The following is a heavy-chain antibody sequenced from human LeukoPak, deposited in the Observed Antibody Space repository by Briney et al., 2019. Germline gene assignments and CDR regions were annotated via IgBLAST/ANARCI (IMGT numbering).Heavy chain of an antibody. J-gene: IGHJ5*02. V-gene: IGHV1-18*01. CDR3: ARDQGVQNWFDP. Sequence: ASVKVSCKASGYTFTSYDINWVRQATGQGLEWMGWMNPNSGNTGYAQKLQGRVTMTTDTSTSTAYMELRSLRSDDTAVYYCARDQGVQNWFDPWGQGTLVTVSS. D-gene: IGHD1-1*01. CDR2: MNPNSGNT. CDR1: GYTFTSYD.